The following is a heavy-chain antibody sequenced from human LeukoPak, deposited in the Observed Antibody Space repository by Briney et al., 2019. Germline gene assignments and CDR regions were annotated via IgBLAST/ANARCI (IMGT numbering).Heavy chain of an antibody. CDR2: INPNSGGT. V-gene: IGHV1-2*02. CDR1: GYTFTDYS. J-gene: IGHJ4*02. Sequence: GASVEVSCKASGYTFTDYSMHWVRQAPGQGLEWMGYINPNSGGTNYAQKFQGRVTITRDTSISTAYMELYSLRSDDTAVYYCRATVDYWGQGTLVTVSS. CDR3: RATVDY. D-gene: IGHD1-26*01.